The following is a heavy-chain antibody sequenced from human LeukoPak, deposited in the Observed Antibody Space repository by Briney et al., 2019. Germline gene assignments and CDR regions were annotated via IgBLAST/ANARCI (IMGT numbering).Heavy chain of an antibody. CDR2: IYYSGST. V-gene: IGHV4-34*01. CDR1: SRSFNGYY. Sequence: SETLSLTCAVYSRSFNGYYWGWIRQPPGKGLEWIGSIYYSGSTYYNPSLKSRVTISVDTSKNQFSLKLSSVTAADTAVYYCARDDLYYYYMDVWGKGTTVTISS. CDR3: ARDDLYYYYMDV. J-gene: IGHJ6*03.